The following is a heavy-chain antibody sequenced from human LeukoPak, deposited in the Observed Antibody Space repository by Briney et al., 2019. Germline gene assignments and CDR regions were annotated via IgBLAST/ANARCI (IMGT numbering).Heavy chain of an antibody. CDR3: AGDPPGTPVGFDI. CDR1: AGTFSRYA. V-gene: IGHV1-69*06. Sequence: EASVKVSCKTSAGTFSRYAISWVRQAPGQGLEWMGRITPMSATPSQTQWIQGRVTITADISTNTVYLDLSSLRSEDTALYFRAGDPPGTPVGFDIWGQGTMVTVSS. J-gene: IGHJ3*02. CDR2: ITPMSATP. D-gene: IGHD3-10*01.